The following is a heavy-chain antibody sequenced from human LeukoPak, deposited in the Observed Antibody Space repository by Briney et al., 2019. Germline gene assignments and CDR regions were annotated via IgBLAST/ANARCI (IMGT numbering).Heavy chain of an antibody. CDR3: AALLELRWTKIDY. J-gene: IGHJ4*02. V-gene: IGHV4-61*02. Sequence: SETLSLTCTVSGGSISSGSYYWSWIRQPAGKGLEWIGRIYTSGSTNYNPSLKSRVTISVDTSKNQFSLKLSSVTAADTAVYYWAALLELRWTKIDYWGQGTLVTVSS. CDR2: IYTSGST. CDR1: GGSISSGSYY. D-gene: IGHD4-23*01.